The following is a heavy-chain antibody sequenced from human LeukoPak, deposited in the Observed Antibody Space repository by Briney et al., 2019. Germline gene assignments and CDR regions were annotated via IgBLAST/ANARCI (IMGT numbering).Heavy chain of an antibody. CDR3: VKDKMSSWSFDY. CDR1: GFTFSSYG. J-gene: IGHJ4*02. V-gene: IGHV3-30*18. CDR2: ISYDGSNY. D-gene: IGHD6-13*01. Sequence: GSLRLSCAASGFTFSSYGMHWVRQAPGKGLEWVAVISYDGSNYYYADPVKGRFSISRDDSKNTLYLQMNSLRAEDTAVYYCVKDKMSSWSFDYWGQGTLVTVSS.